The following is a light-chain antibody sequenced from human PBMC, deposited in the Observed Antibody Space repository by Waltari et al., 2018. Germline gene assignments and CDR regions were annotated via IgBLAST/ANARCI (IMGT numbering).Light chain of an antibody. Sequence: QSVLTQPPSASGTPGQRVTISCSGSSSNIGSNYVYWYQQLPGTAPKRLFYRNNQRPSGVPDRVSGSKSGTSASLAISGLRSEDEADYYCAAWDDSLSGVVFGGGTKLTVL. CDR1: SSNIGSNY. CDR2: RNN. CDR3: AAWDDSLSGVV. J-gene: IGLJ2*01. V-gene: IGLV1-47*01.